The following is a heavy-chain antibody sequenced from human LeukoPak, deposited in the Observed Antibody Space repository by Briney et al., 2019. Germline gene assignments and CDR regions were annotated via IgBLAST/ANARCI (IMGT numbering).Heavy chain of an antibody. CDR1: GFTFNSYS. V-gene: IGHV3-21*04. CDR3: ANYLLEWLFADDAFDI. D-gene: IGHD3-3*01. CDR2: ISTSSIYI. Sequence: GGSLRLSCAASGFTFNSYSMNWVRQAPGKGLEWVSSISTSSIYIYWADSLKGRFTISRDNSKNTLYLQMNSLRAEDTAVYYCANYLLEWLFADDAFDIWGQGTMVTVSS. J-gene: IGHJ3*02.